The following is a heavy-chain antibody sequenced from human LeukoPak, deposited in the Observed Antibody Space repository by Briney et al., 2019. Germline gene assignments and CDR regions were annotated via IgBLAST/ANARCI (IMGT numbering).Heavy chain of an antibody. CDR3: ARGLQSLWFGELSSDY. CDR1: GGTFSSYA. CDR2: MNPNSGNT. V-gene: IGHV1-8*02. D-gene: IGHD3-10*01. J-gene: IGHJ4*02. Sequence: ASVKVSCKASGGTFSSYAISWVRQATGQGLEWMGWMNPNSGNTGYAQKFQGRVTMTRNTSISTAYMELSSLRSEDTAVYYCARGLQSLWFGELSSDYWGQGTLVTVSS.